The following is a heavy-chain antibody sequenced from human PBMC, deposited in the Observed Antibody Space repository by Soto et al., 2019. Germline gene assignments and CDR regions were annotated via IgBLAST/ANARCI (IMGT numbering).Heavy chain of an antibody. CDR2: IIPIFFTA. Sequence: QVQLVQSGAEVKKPGSSVKVSCKASGGTFSSYAISWVRQSPVQGLEWMGGIIPIFFTANYAQKYKGRVTITADESTSTAYMELSSLRSEDTAVYYCARDGYLHSEAGSVFAYWGQGTLVTVSS. J-gene: IGHJ4*02. CDR3: ARDGYLHSEAGSVFAY. CDR1: GGTFSSYA. V-gene: IGHV1-69*01. D-gene: IGHD3-10*01.